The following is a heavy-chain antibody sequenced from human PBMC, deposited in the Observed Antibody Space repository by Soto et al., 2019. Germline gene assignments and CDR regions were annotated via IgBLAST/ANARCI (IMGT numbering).Heavy chain of an antibody. J-gene: IGHJ5*02. V-gene: IGHV1-18*01. CDR2: ISAYNGNT. CDR3: ARDRSGGPLPQFDP. Sequence: GASVKVSCKASGYTFTSYGISWVRQAPGQGLEWMGWISAYNGNTNYAQKLQGRVTMTTDTPTSTAYMELRSLRSDDTAVYYCARDRSGGPLPQFDPWGQGTLVTVSS. D-gene: IGHD2-15*01. CDR1: GYTFTSYG.